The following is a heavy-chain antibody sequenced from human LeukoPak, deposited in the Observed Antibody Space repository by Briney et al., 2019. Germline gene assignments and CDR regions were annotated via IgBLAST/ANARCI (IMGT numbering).Heavy chain of an antibody. Sequence: ASVKVSCKASGYTFTSYGISWVRQAPGQGLEWMGWISAYNGNTNYAQKLQSRVTMTTDTSTSTAYMELRSLRSDDTAVYYCARDQVELRYFDWLLGNWFDPWGQGTLVTVSS. CDR3: ARDQVELRYFDWLLGNWFDP. V-gene: IGHV1-18*01. CDR2: ISAYNGNT. J-gene: IGHJ5*02. CDR1: GYTFTSYG. D-gene: IGHD3-9*01.